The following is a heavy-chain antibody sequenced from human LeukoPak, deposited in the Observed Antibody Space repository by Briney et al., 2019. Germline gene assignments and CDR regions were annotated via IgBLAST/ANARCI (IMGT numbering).Heavy chain of an antibody. CDR2: INPSGGST. J-gene: IGHJ3*02. CDR1: GYTFTSYY. Sequence: ASVKVSCKTSGYTFTSYYMHWVRQAPGQGLEWMGIINPSGGSTSYAQKFQGRVTMTRDMSTSTVYMELSSLGSEDTAVYYCARVGGSYLYDAFDIWGQGTMVTVSS. CDR3: ARVGGSYLYDAFDI. D-gene: IGHD1-26*01. V-gene: IGHV1-46*01.